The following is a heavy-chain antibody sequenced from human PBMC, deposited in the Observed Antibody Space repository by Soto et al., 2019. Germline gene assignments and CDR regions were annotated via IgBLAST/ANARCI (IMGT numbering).Heavy chain of an antibody. CDR1: DDTFTSYG. D-gene: IGHD2-15*01. Sequence: ASVKLSCKASDDTFTSYGISWVRQAPGQGLEWMGWISAYNGNTNYAQKLQGRVTMTTDTSTSTAYMELRSLRSDDTAVYYCARDLLGYCSGGSCRAEYFQHWGQGTLVTVSS. V-gene: IGHV1-18*01. CDR3: ARDLLGYCSGGSCRAEYFQH. J-gene: IGHJ1*01. CDR2: ISAYNGNT.